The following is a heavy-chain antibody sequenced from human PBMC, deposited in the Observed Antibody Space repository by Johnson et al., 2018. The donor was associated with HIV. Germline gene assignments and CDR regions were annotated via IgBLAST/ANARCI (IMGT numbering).Heavy chain of an antibody. CDR2: IYSDGST. CDR3: TTVGKAVAGALPI. CDR1: GFTVSSNY. D-gene: IGHD6-19*01. Sequence: VQLVESGGGLVQPGGSLRLSCAASGFTVSSNYMSWVRQAPGKGLEWVSFIYSDGSTYYADSVKDRFTILRDDSKNTLYLQMNSLKTEDTAVNYCTTVGKAVAGALPIWGQGTMVTVSS. V-gene: IGHV3-66*01. J-gene: IGHJ3*02.